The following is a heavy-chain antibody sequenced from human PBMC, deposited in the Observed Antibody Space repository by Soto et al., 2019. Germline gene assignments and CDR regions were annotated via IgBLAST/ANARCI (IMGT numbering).Heavy chain of an antibody. D-gene: IGHD3-22*01. CDR2: ISAITGT. J-gene: IGHJ4*02. V-gene: IGHV4-4*07. Sequence: PSETLSLTCTVSGGSINTYFWSWIRQPAGKGLEWIGRISAITGTNYNPSLESRVTMSIDRSMNQISLELTSMTAADTAVYYCTRTYYYDNSGYDYWGQGTLVTVSS. CDR1: GGSINTYF. CDR3: TRTYYYDNSGYDY.